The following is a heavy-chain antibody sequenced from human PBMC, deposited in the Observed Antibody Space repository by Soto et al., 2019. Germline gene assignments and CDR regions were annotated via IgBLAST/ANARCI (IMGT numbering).Heavy chain of an antibody. D-gene: IGHD5-12*01. CDR1: GGSISSGGYY. CDR3: ARKDSGYADYMDV. J-gene: IGHJ6*03. CDR2: IYSSGST. Sequence: QVQLQESGPGLVKPSQTLSLTCTVSGGSISSGGYYWSWIRQHPGKGLEWIGNIYSSGSTYYNPSLKSRVTMSVDTSENQFSLRLSSVTAADTAVYYCARKDSGYADYMDVWGKGTTVTVSS. V-gene: IGHV4-31*03.